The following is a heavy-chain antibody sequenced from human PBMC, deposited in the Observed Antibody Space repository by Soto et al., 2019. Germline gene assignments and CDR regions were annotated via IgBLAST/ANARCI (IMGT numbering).Heavy chain of an antibody. CDR3: ASSDRSGFGFDY. Sequence: SETLSLTCSVSGGSIGSYYWSWIRQPPGKGLEWIGYNDYAVSVKSRITINPDTSKNQFSLQLNSVTPEDTALYYCASSDRSGFGFDYWGQGTLVTVSS. V-gene: IGHV4-59*04. D-gene: IGHD3-22*01. CDR2: NDYA. CDR1: GGSIGSYY. J-gene: IGHJ4*02.